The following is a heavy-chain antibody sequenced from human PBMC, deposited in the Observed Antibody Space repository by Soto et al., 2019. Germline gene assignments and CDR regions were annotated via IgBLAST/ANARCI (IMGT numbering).Heavy chain of an antibody. J-gene: IGHJ5*02. CDR1: GYTFTSYG. CDR2: ISAYNGNT. V-gene: IGHV1-18*04. Sequence: ASVKVSCKASGYTFTSYGISWVRQAPGQGLEWMGWISAYNGNTNYAQKLQGRVTMTTDTSTSTAYMELRSLRSDDTAVYYCARDLGPITIFGVVHNWFDPWGQGTLVTVSS. CDR3: ARDLGPITIFGVVHNWFDP. D-gene: IGHD3-3*01.